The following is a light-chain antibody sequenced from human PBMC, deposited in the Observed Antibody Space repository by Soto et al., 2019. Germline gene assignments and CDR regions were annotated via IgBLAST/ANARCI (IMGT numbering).Light chain of an antibody. CDR2: SNN. Sequence: QSVLTQPPSASGTPGQRVTISCSGSSSNIGSNTANWYQQLPGTAPKLLIYSNNQRPSGVPDRFSGSKSGTSASLAISGLQSEDEADYYCAAWDDSLNGHVVLGGGTKVTVL. CDR1: SSNIGSNT. CDR3: AAWDDSLNGHVV. J-gene: IGLJ2*01. V-gene: IGLV1-44*01.